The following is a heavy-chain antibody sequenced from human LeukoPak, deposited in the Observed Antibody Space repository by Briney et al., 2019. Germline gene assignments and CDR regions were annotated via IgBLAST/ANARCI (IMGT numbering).Heavy chain of an antibody. CDR2: IRYDGSNK. V-gene: IGHV3-30*02. D-gene: IGHD2-2*01. CDR3: AKLVLPAAIISPYNWFDP. CDR1: GFTFSSYG. Sequence: PGGSLRLSCAASGFTFSSYGMHWVRQAPGKGLEWVAFIRYDGSNKYYADSVKGRFTVSRDNSKNTLFLQMDSLRAEDTAVYYCAKLVLPAAIISPYNWFDPWGQGTLVIVSS. J-gene: IGHJ5*02.